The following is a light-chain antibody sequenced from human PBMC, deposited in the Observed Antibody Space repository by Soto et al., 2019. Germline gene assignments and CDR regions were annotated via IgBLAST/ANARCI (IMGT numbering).Light chain of an antibody. CDR2: ATD. CDR1: QTITNY. V-gene: IGKV1-39*01. Sequence: DIQMTQSPSSLSASVGDRVTITCRASQTITNYLNWYQQQSGKAPKLLIYATDPLQSGVPSRFSGSGSGTEFSLTISSLQSEDFAVYYCQQYSKWPITFGQGTRLEIK. CDR3: QQYSKWPIT. J-gene: IGKJ5*01.